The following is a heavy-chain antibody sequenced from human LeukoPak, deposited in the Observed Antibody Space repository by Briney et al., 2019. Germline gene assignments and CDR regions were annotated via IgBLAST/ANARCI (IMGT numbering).Heavy chain of an antibody. CDR2: INWNGGSI. J-gene: IGHJ4*02. CDR1: GFTFDGYA. CDR3: AKSRYYDSSGSFDY. Sequence: PTRSLTLSCAASGFTFDGYAMQWLRPAPGRGVEGVSTINWNGGSIGYADYVKGRFTISRDNAKNSLYLQMNSLRPEDIALYYCAKSRYYDSSGSFDYWGQGSLVTVSS. V-gene: IGHV3-9*03. D-gene: IGHD3-22*01.